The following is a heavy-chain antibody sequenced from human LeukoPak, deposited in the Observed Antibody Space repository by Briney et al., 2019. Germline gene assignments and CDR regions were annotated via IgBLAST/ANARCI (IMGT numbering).Heavy chain of an antibody. Sequence: GGSLRLSCAASRFTFSSYAMLWVRQLPGKGLEWVAIISYDGSNTYYADSVKGRFTISRDNSKNTLYLQMNSLRADDTAVYYCASEVAAIGSKLGCIDYWGQGTLVTVSS. J-gene: IGHJ4*02. CDR2: ISYDGSNT. CDR3: ASEVAAIGSKLGCIDY. CDR1: RFTFSSYA. V-gene: IGHV3-30*04. D-gene: IGHD5-12*01.